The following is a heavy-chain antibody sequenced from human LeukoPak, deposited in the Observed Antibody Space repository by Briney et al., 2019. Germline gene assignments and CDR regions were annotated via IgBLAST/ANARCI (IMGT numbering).Heavy chain of an antibody. J-gene: IGHJ4*02. V-gene: IGHV3-48*02. D-gene: IGHD6-13*01. Sequence: GGSLRLSCAASGFTFSSYAMSWVRQAPGKGLEWVSYISYSSSTIYYADSVKGRFTISRDNAKNSLYLQMNRLRDEDTAVYYCARDEETAAAGTFDCWGQGTLVTVSS. CDR2: ISYSSSTI. CDR1: GFTFSSYA. CDR3: ARDEETAAAGTFDC.